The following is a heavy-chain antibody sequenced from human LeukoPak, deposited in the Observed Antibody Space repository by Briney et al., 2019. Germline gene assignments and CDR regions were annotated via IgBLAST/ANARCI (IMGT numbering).Heavy chain of an antibody. J-gene: IGHJ4*02. V-gene: IGHV3-23*01. CDR3: AKASNYDILTGYQYYFDY. Sequence: GGSLRLSCAASGFTFSSYAMSWVRQAPGKGLEWVSAISGSGGSTYCADSVKGRFTISRDNSKNTLYLQMNSLRAEDTAVYYCAKASNYDILTGYQYYFDYWGQGTLVTVSS. CDR2: ISGSGGST. D-gene: IGHD3-9*01. CDR1: GFTFSSYA.